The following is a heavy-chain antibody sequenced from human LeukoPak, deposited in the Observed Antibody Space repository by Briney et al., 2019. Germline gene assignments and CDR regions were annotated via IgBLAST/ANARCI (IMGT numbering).Heavy chain of an antibody. V-gene: IGHV1-24*01. CDR1: GYTLTELS. CDR2: FDPEDGET. D-gene: IGHD6-13*01. J-gene: IGHJ4*02. Sequence: ASVKVSCKVSGYTLTELSMHWVRQAPGKGLEWMGGFDPEDGETIYAQKFQGRVTMTTDTSTSTAYMELRSLRSDDTAVYYCARARYSSSSGDYWGQGTLVTVSS. CDR3: ARARYSSSSGDY.